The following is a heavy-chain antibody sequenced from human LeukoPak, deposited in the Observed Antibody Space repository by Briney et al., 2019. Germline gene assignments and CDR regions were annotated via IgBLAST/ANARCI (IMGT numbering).Heavy chain of an antibody. CDR2: IYHSGTT. CDR1: GYSITSDYY. Sequence: PSETLSLTCTVSGYSITSDYYWGWIRQPPGKGLDWIGSIYHSGTTYYNPSLKSRVTISVDTSKNQFSLKLTSVAAADTAVYYCARVYYGSGIGWFDPCGQGNMVSVSS. D-gene: IGHD3-10*01. V-gene: IGHV4-38-2*02. J-gene: IGHJ5*02. CDR3: ARVYYGSGIGWFDP.